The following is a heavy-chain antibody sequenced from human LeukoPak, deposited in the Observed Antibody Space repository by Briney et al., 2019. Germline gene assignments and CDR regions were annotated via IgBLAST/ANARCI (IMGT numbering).Heavy chain of an antibody. CDR2: ISYDGSNK. J-gene: IGHJ4*02. Sequence: GGSLRLSCAASGFTFSNAGMSWVRQAPGKGLEWVAVISYDGSNKYYADSVKGRFTISRDNSKNTLYLQMNSLRAEDTAVYYCARGKYYYDSSGYPIDYWGQGTLNTVSS. D-gene: IGHD3-22*01. V-gene: IGHV3-30*19. CDR3: ARGKYYYDSSGYPIDY. CDR1: GFTFSNAG.